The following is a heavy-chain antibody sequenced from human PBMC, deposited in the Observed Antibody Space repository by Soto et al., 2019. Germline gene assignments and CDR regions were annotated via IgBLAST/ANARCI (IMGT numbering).Heavy chain of an antibody. Sequence: SQTLSFTCAISGDSVSSNSAAWNWIRQSPSRGLEWLGRTYYRSKWYNDYAVSVKSRITINPDTSKNQFSLQLNSVTPEDTAVYYCARFMHSSSSGGYYYYGMDVWGQGTTVTVSS. CDR2: TYYRSKWYN. V-gene: IGHV6-1*01. J-gene: IGHJ6*02. D-gene: IGHD6-6*01. CDR3: ARFMHSSSSGGYYYYGMDV. CDR1: GDSVSSNSAA.